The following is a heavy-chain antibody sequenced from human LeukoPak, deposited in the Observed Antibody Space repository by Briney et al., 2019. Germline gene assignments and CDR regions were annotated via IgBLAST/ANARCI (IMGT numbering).Heavy chain of an antibody. J-gene: IGHJ4*02. V-gene: IGHV3-30*02. CDR2: LRQDATFS. CDR1: GFPFSSYG. D-gene: IGHD1-26*01. Sequence: PRRTLSPSCAASGFPFSSYGMYWVRQTPDKGLQWLAYLRQDATFSNYAPSVRGRFTIPRAYSKHTPNLHLSRLRAEDTAVYYCASGGPTRGTLDYWGQGTLVTVSS. CDR3: ASGGPTRGTLDY.